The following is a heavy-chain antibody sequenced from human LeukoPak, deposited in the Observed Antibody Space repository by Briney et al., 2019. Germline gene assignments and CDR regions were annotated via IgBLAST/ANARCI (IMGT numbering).Heavy chain of an antibody. D-gene: IGHD1-26*01. CDR3: ARAPEEWELLPHGHFDY. Sequence: GGSLRLSCAASGFTFSSYSMNWVRQAPGNGLEWVSSISSSSSYIYYADSVKGRFTISRDNAKDSLYLQMNSLRAEDTAVYYCARAPEEWELLPHGHFDYWGQGTLVTVSS. J-gene: IGHJ4*02. V-gene: IGHV3-21*01. CDR2: ISSSSSYI. CDR1: GFTFSSYS.